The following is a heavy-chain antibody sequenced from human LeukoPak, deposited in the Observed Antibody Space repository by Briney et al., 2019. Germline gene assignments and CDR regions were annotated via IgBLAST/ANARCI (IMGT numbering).Heavy chain of an antibody. CDR2: INSDGSST. V-gene: IGHV3-74*01. Sequence: PGGSLRLSCAASGFTFSSYWMHWVRQAPGKGLVWVSRINSDGSSTSYADSVKGRSTISRDNAKNTVNLQMSSLRDEDTAVYYCARPVCGGDCYPYDYWGQGSLVTVSS. J-gene: IGHJ4*02. CDR3: ARPVCGGDCYPYDY. CDR1: GFTFSSYW. D-gene: IGHD2-21*02.